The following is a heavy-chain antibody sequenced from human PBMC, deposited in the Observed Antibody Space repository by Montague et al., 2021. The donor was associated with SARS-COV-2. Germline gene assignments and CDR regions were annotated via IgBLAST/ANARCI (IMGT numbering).Heavy chain of an antibody. CDR1: GTSFSGYY. Sequence: SETLSLTCAVHGTSFSGYYWNWIRQPPGKGLEWIGEINHGGSTKYSPYLKSRLTISADTSKNKFALKLTFVAAAATAVSYCARLRDGVVPSPILGVGTYYSYYYMDFWGRGTTVTVSS. CDR2: INHGGST. D-gene: IGHD3-10*01. J-gene: IGHJ6*03. V-gene: IGHV4-34*01. CDR3: ARLRDGVVPSPILGVGTYYSYYYMDF.